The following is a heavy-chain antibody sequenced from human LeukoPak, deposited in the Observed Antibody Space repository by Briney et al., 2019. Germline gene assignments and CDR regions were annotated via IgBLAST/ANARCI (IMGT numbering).Heavy chain of an antibody. V-gene: IGHV3-11*06. D-gene: IGHD5-18*01. CDR2: ISRSSSYT. CDR3: AREQTWIPPGPWYYYGMDV. CDR1: GFTFSDYY. Sequence: GGSLRLSCAASGFTFSDYYMSWIRQAPGKGLEWVSYISRSSSYTNYADSVKGRFTISRDNAKNSLYLQMNSLRAEDTAVYYCAREQTWIPPGPWYYYGMDVWGQGTTVTVSS. J-gene: IGHJ6*02.